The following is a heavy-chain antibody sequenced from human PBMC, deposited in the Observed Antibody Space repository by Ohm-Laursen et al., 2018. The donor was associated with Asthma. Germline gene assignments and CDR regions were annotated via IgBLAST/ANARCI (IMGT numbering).Heavy chain of an antibody. D-gene: IGHD3-10*01. CDR1: GGTFSSYA. CDR3: ARSMVRGVINFDY. V-gene: IGHV1-69*13. J-gene: IGHJ4*02. CDR2: IIPIFGTA. Sequence: SVKVSCKASGGTFSSYAISWVRQAPGQGLEWMGGIIPIFGTANYAQKFQGRVTITADESTSTAYMELSSLRSEDTAVYYCARSMVRGVINFDYWGQGTLVTVSS.